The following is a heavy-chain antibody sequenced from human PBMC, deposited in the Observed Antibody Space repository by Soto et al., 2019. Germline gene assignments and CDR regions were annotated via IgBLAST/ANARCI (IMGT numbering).Heavy chain of an antibody. CDR1: GFSITNAW. J-gene: IGHJ4*02. Sequence: QPGGSLRLSCAASGFSITNAWMTWVRQAPGKGLEWVSAISASGGSTYYADSVKGRFTISRDNSKNTLYLQMNSLRVEDTAVYYIAMVGFPYSHGYLFSYWGRGTLVPVSP. CDR2: ISASGGST. D-gene: IGHD5-18*01. V-gene: IGHV3-23*01. CDR3: AMVGFPYSHGYLFSY.